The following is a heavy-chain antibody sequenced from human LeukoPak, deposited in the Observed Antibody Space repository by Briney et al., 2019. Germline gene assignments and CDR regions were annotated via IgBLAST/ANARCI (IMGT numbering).Heavy chain of an antibody. CDR2: INHSGST. Sequence: SETLSLTCAVYGGSFSPYYWSWIRQPPGKGLEWIGEINHSGSTNYNPSLKSRVTISVDTSKNQFSLKLSSVTAADTAVYYCARTYYFDYWGQGTLVTVSS. CDR3: ARTYYFDY. J-gene: IGHJ4*02. CDR1: GGSFSPYY. V-gene: IGHV4-34*01.